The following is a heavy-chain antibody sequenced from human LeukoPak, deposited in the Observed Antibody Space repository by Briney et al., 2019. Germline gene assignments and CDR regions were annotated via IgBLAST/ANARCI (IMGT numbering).Heavy chain of an antibody. D-gene: IGHD6-19*01. Sequence: PSQTLSLTCTVSGGSISSGSYYWSWIRQPPGKGLEWIGYIYYSGSTNYNPSLKSRVTISVDTSKNQFSLKLSSVTAADTAVYYCARDSYGSGWSGVSDYWGQGTLVTVSS. V-gene: IGHV4-61*01. CDR1: GGSISSGSYY. CDR2: IYYSGST. J-gene: IGHJ4*02. CDR3: ARDSYGSGWSGVSDY.